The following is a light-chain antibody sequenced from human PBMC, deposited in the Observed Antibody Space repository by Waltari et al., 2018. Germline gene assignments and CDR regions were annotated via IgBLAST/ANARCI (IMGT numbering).Light chain of an antibody. J-gene: IGLJ1*01. Sequence: QSALTQPASVSGSPGQSITISCTGTSTDICGYNYVSWYQQYPGKAPKLIIYEVNNRPSEVSNRFSGSKSGNTASLTISGLQAEDEADYYCGSYTTSSRDYVFGTGTKVTVL. V-gene: IGLV2-14*01. CDR2: EVN. CDR1: STDICGYNY. CDR3: GSYTTSSRDYV.